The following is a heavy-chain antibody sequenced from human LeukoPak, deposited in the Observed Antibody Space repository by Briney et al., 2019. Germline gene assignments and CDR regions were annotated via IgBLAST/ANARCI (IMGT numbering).Heavy chain of an antibody. CDR2: ISPVSSYT. V-gene: IGHV3-21*01. CDR3: VRDVSRRIGMDV. J-gene: IGHJ6*02. Sequence: PGGSLRLSCLASGFSFNSYTMNWVREAPGKGLEWVSTISPVSSYTWYAESVKGRFTISRDNPKNSLYLQTDSLRAEDTAVYYCVRDVSRRIGMDVWGQGTTVSVSS. D-gene: IGHD2/OR15-2a*01. CDR1: GFSFNSYT.